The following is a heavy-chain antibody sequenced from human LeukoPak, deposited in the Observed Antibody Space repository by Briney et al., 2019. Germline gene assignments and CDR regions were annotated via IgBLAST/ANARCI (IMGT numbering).Heavy chain of an antibody. CDR1: GFTFSSYA. CDR3: AKHSGSNHFDY. Sequence: GGSLRLSCAASGFTFSSYAMNWVRQAPGKGLEWVSAISGSGGSTYYADSVKGRFTISRDNSKNTLYLQMNSLRAEDTAIYYCAKHSGSNHFDYWGQGTLVTVSS. J-gene: IGHJ4*02. V-gene: IGHV3-23*01. CDR2: ISGSGGST. D-gene: IGHD6-6*01.